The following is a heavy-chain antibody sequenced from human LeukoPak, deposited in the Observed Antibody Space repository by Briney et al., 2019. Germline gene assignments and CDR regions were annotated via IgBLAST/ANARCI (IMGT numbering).Heavy chain of an antibody. CDR1: GFTFNDYH. J-gene: IGHJ4*02. V-gene: IGHV3-21*01. D-gene: IGHD2-21*01. CDR2: ISTGSEFL. CDR3: ARGLCGGDCYDY. Sequence: GGSLRLSCAASGFTFNDYHMNWARQAPGKGLEWVSSISTGSEFLYYADSVRGRFTISRDNAKNSLYLQMNSLRADDTAVYYCARGLCGGDCYDYWGQGTLVTVSS.